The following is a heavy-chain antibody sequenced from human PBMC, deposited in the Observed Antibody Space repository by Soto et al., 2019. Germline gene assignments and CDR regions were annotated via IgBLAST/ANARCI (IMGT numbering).Heavy chain of an antibody. CDR1: GGSISIGTDY. CDR2: IHYSGST. Sequence: PSETLSLTCDVSGGSISIGTDYWGWIRQPPGKGLEWIGYIHYSGSTNYNPSLKSRVTISVDTSKNQFSLKLSSVTAADTAVYYCARDGSSGWVTFDIWGQGTMVTVSS. J-gene: IGHJ3*02. D-gene: IGHD3-22*01. CDR3: ARDGSSGWVTFDI. V-gene: IGHV4-61*01.